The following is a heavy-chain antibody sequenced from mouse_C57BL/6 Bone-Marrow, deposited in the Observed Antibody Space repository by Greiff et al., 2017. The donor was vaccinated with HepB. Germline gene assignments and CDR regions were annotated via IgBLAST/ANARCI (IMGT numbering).Heavy chain of an antibody. CDR2: INPYNGGT. CDR3: ARGGYDYDVAWFAY. J-gene: IGHJ3*01. V-gene: IGHV1-19*01. CDR1: GYTFTDYY. D-gene: IGHD2-4*01. Sequence: VQLKQSGPVLVKPGASVKMSCKASGYTFTDYYMNWVKQSHGKSLEWIGVINPYNGGTSYNQKFKGKATLTVDKSSSTAYMELNSLTSEDSAVYYCARGGYDYDVAWFAYWGQGTLVTVSA.